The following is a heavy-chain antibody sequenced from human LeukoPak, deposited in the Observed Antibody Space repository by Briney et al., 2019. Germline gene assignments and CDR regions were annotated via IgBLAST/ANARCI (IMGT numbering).Heavy chain of an antibody. V-gene: IGHV1-69*05. Sequence: ASVKVSCKASGGTFSSYAISWVRQAPRQGLEWMGRIIPIFGTANYAQKFQGRVTITTDESTSTAYMELSSLRSEDTAVYYCARSRMVETASYMDVWGKGTTVTVSS. D-gene: IGHD5-18*01. CDR3: ARSRMVETASYMDV. CDR1: GGTFSSYA. J-gene: IGHJ6*03. CDR2: IIPIFGTA.